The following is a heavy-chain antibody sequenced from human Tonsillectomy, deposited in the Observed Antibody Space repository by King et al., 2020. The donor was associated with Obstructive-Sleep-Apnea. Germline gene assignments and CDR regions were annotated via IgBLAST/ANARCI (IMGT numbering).Heavy chain of an antibody. D-gene: IGHD3-10*01. J-gene: IGHJ5*02. Sequence: VQLVESGGGVVQPGRSLRLSCAASGFTFSSYGMHWVRQAPGKGLEWVAFIRYDGSNKYYADSVKGRFTISRDNSKNTLYLQMNSLRAEDTAVYYCAKDFYGSGKGGLFDPWGQGTLVTVSS. CDR1: GFTFSSYG. CDR2: IRYDGSNK. V-gene: IGHV3-30*02. CDR3: AKDFYGSGKGGLFDP.